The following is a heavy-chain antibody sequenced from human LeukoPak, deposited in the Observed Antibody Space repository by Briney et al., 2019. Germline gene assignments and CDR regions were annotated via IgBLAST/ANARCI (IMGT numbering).Heavy chain of an antibody. D-gene: IGHD1-14*01. J-gene: IGHJ6*03. V-gene: IGHV3-21*01. CDR3: ARGGAGKDTRVFVGYYYYYMDV. CDR2: ISSSSSYI. Sequence: KPGGSLRLSCAASGFTFSSYSMNWVRQAPGKGLQWVSFISSSSSYIYYADSMKGRFTISRDNAKNSLYLQINSLRAEDTAVYYCARGGAGKDTRVFVGYYYYYMDVWGKGTTVTISS. CDR1: GFTFSSYS.